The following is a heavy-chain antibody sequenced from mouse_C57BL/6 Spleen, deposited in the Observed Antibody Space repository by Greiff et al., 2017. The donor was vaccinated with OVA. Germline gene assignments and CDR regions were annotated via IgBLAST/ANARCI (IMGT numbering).Heavy chain of an antibody. V-gene: IGHV1-79*01. J-gene: IGHJ4*01. D-gene: IGHD2-3*01. CDR1: GYTFTNYI. CDR3: AERGLLLFYAMDY. CDR2: ISPEYGHT. Sequence: QVQLQQSGAELVKPGASVKLSCKASGYTFTNYIINWVKEGPGHGLEWIGWISPEYGHTYYNQKFKGKSTFTADKSSSTAYMQLSSLTSEDSAVYFCAERGLLLFYAMDYWGQGTSVTVSS.